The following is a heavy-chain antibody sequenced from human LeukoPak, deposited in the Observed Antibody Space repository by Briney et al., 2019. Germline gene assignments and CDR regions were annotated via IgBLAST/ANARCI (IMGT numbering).Heavy chain of an antibody. CDR1: VYTFTSYD. CDR2: MNPNSGNT. Sequence: ASVNVSFKASVYTFTSYDINWVRQATGQGREWMGWMNPNSGNTGYAQKFQGRVTMTRNTSISTAYMELSRLRSEDTAVYYCARRKFGYDDAFDIWGQGTMVTVSS. V-gene: IGHV1-8*01. J-gene: IGHJ3*02. D-gene: IGHD5-12*01. CDR3: ARRKFGYDDAFDI.